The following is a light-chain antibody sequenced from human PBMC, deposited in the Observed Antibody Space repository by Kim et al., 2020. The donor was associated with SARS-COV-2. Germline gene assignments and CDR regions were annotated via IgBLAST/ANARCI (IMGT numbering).Light chain of an antibody. CDR2: AAS. J-gene: IGKJ1*01. CDR3: QQYGSSLPWT. CDR1: QSISSSY. Sequence: PGERATLSCRTSQSISSSYLGWYQQKPGQPPRLLIYAASSRATGIPDRFSGSGSGTDFTLTITRVEPDDFAVYYCQQYGSSLPWTFGQGTKVDIK. V-gene: IGKV3-20*01.